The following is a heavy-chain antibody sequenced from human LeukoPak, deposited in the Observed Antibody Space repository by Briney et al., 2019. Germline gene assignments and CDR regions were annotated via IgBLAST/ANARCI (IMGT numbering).Heavy chain of an antibody. CDR3: ARPGRDATPSRGIDH. J-gene: IGHJ1*01. V-gene: IGHV5-51*01. Sequence: GESLKISCKGSGYTFTTYWIGWVRQMPGKGLEWMAIIYPGDSDTRYSPSFQGQVTISADKSISTAFLQWSSLKASDTAMYYCARPGRDATPSRGIDHWGQGTLVTVSS. D-gene: IGHD5-24*01. CDR2: IYPGDSDT. CDR1: GYTFTTYW.